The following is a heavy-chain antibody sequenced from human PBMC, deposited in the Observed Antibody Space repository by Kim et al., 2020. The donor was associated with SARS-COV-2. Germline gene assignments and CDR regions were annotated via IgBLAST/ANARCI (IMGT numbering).Heavy chain of an antibody. J-gene: IGHJ6*02. D-gene: IGHD3-3*01. CDR3: ARDLNFPGLRNYYYGMDV. Sequence: KSRVTISVDKSKNQFSLKLSSVTAADTAVYYCARDLNFPGLRNYYYGMDVWGQGTTVTVSS. V-gene: IGHV4-4*02.